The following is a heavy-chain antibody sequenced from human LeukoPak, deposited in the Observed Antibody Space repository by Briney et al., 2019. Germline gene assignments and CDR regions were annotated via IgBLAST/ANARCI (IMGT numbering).Heavy chain of an antibody. J-gene: IGHJ4*02. D-gene: IGHD2-15*01. CDR2: IYPGDSAT. CDR1: GYSFTSYL. Sequence: GESLNISCQCSGYSFTSYLIGWVRQMPGQGLEWIGIIYPGDSATRYSPSFQGQVTISADKSISTAYLQWSSLKASDTAMYYCARQYCSGGSCYFDYWGQGTLVTVSS. V-gene: IGHV5-51*01. CDR3: ARQYCSGGSCYFDY.